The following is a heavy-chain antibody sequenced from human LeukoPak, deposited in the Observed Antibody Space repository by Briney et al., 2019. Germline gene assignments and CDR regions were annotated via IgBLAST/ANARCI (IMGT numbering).Heavy chain of an antibody. CDR1: GGSMSPYH. V-gene: IGHV4-59*08. D-gene: IGHD2-2*01. CDR3: ARHRIVVVPAAIPSNSNDAFDI. Sequence: SETLSLTCTVSGGSMSPYHWGWIRQPPGKGLEWTGYIYYSGSTNYNPSLKSRVTISVDTSKNQFSLKLSSVTAADTAVYYCARHRIVVVPAAIPSNSNDAFDIWGQGTMVTVSS. CDR2: IYYSGST. J-gene: IGHJ3*02.